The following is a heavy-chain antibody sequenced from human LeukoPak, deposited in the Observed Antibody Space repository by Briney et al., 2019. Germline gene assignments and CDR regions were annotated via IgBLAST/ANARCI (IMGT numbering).Heavy chain of an antibody. CDR3: AREMGDAFDI. J-gene: IGHJ3*02. V-gene: IGHV3-48*03. CDR1: GFTFSSYE. CDR2: ISSSGSTI. D-gene: IGHD1-26*01. Sequence: GGSLRLSCAASGFTFSSYEMNWVRQAPGKGLEWVSNISSSGSTIYYADSVKGRFTISRDNAKNSLYLQMNSLRAEDTAVYYCAREMGDAFDIWGQGTMVTVSS.